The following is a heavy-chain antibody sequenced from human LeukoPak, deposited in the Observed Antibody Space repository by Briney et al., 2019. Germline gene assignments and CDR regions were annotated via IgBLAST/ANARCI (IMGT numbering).Heavy chain of an antibody. CDR2: IYSGGST. J-gene: IGHJ4*02. CDR3: ARDAVAGPSGD. CDR1: GFTVSSNY. V-gene: IGHV3-53*01. D-gene: IGHD6-19*01. Sequence: GGSLRLSCAASGFTVSSNYMSWVRQAPGKGLEWVSVIYSGGSTYYADSVKGRFTISRDNSKNTLYLQMNSLRAEDTAVYYCARDAVAGPSGDWGQGTLVTVSS.